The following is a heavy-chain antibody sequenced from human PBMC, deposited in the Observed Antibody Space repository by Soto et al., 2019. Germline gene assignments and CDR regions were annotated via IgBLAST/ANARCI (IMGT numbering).Heavy chain of an antibody. J-gene: IGHJ6*03. V-gene: IGHV4-31*03. CDR1: GGSISSGGYY. CDR2: IYYSGST. D-gene: IGHD2-15*01. Sequence: QVQLQESGPGLVKPSQTLSLTCTVSGGSISSGGYYWSWIRQHPGKGLEWIGYIYYSGSTYYNPSLKSRVTISVDTSKNQLALKLSSVTAADTAVYYCARGGCSGGSCYSLWYYYYYMDVWGKGTTVTVSS. CDR3: ARGGCSGGSCYSLWYYYYYMDV.